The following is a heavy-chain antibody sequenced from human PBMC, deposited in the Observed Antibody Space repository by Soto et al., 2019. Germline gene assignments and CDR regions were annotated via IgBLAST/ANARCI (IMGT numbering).Heavy chain of an antibody. CDR3: ARHRPKGYYYDSSGYYGEDY. V-gene: IGHV4-39*01. CDR2: IYYSGST. J-gene: IGHJ4*02. D-gene: IGHD3-22*01. CDR1: GGSISSSSYY. Sequence: SETLSLTCTVSGGSISSSSYYWGWIRQPPGKGLEWIGSIYYSGSTYYNPSLKSRVTISVDTSKNQFSLKLSSVTAADTAVYYCARHRPKGYYYDSSGYYGEDYWGQGTLLTVSS.